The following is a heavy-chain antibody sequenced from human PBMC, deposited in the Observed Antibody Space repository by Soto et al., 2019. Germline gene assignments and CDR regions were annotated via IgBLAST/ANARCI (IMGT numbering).Heavy chain of an antibody. CDR2: ISGSGGST. Sequence: GSLRLSWAASGFTFSSYAMSWVRQAPGKGLEWVSAISGSGGSTYYADSVKGRFTISRDNSKNTLYLQMNSLRAEDTAVYYCAKEDIVVVPAAPFNYYGMDVWGQGTTVTVSS. V-gene: IGHV3-23*01. D-gene: IGHD2-2*01. J-gene: IGHJ6*02. CDR1: GFTFSSYA. CDR3: AKEDIVVVPAAPFNYYGMDV.